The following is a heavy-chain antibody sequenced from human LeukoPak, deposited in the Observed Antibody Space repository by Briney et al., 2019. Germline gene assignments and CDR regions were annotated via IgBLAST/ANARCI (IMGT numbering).Heavy chain of an antibody. V-gene: IGHV4-39*07. J-gene: IGHJ5*02. CDR3: ANTDPGSYRHWFDP. D-gene: IGHD2-2*02. CDR1: GGSISSPYF. CDR2: IYYTGTT. Sequence: PSETLSLTCTVSGGSISSPYFWAWIRQPPGKGPEWIGSIYYTGTTYYKPSLQSRVTISLDTSNNQLSLRLTSVTAADTAMYYCANTDPGSYRHWFDPWGQGTLVTVAS.